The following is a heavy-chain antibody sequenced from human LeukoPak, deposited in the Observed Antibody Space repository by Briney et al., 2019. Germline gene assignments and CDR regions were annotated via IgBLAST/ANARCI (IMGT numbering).Heavy chain of an antibody. J-gene: IGHJ4*02. D-gene: IGHD2-2*01. Sequence: ASVKVSCKASGYTFTSYGISWVRQAPGQGLEWMGIINPSGGSTSYAQKFQGRVTMTRDTSTSTVYMELSSLRSEDTAVYYCAGEGDYCSSTSCSNFDYWGQGTLVTVSS. CDR3: AGEGDYCSSTSCSNFDY. V-gene: IGHV1-46*01. CDR2: INPSGGST. CDR1: GYTFTSYG.